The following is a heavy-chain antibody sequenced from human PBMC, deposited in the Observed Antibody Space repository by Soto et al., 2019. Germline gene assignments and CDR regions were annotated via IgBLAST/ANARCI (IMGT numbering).Heavy chain of an antibody. CDR2: ISNSGGTT. CDR1: GFIFSNFA. Sequence: EWSQRLSFAASGFIFSNFAMSWVRQAPGKGLEWVSGISNSGGTTNYVDSVTGRFTISRDNSKNTLYLQMNSLRAEDTALYYCAKATGYFNGSVKGWLDSCCHGTRVTV. V-gene: IGHV3-23*01. D-gene: IGHD3-22*01. J-gene: IGHJ5*01. CDR3: AKATGYFNGSVKGWLDS.